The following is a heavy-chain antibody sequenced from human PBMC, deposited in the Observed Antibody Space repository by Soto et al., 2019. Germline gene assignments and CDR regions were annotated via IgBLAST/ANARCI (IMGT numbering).Heavy chain of an antibody. J-gene: IGHJ4*02. CDR2: VYYTGST. V-gene: IGHV4-59*01. CDR1: GGSIGGSY. Sequence: SETLSVTCSVSGGSIGGSYWSWIRQSPGKGLEWLGYVYYTGSTNYSPSLRSRVSISVDTSKNEFSLRLSSVTAADTVVYFCARSVAVPGAHIDYWGQGTQVTVSS. D-gene: IGHD6-19*01. CDR3: ARSVAVPGAHIDY.